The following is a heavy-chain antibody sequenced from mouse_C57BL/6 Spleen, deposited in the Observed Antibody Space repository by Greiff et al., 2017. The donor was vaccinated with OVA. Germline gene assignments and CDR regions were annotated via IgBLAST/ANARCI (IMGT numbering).Heavy chain of an antibody. V-gene: IGHV1-72*01. J-gene: IGHJ1*03. CDR2: IDPNSGGT. D-gene: IGHD2-4*01. CDR3: AREGLYDYDGWYFDV. Sequence: QVQLQQPGAELVKPGASVKLSCKASGYTFTSYWMHWVKQRPGRGLEWIGRIDPNSGGTKYNEKFKSKATLTVDKPSSTAYMQLSSLTSEDSAVYYCAREGLYDYDGWYFDVWGTGTTVTASS. CDR1: GYTFTSYW.